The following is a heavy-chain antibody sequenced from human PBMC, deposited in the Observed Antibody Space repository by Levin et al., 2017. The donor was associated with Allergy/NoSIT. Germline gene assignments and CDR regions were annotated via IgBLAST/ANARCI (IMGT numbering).Heavy chain of an antibody. D-gene: IGHD3-9*01. Sequence: SETLSLTCAVSGGSISTDNWWSWIRQPPGKVLEWIGEIYRSGDTNHNPSLRSRVTMSVDKSKNHFSLTLSSVTAADTAVYYCATVEGLFCSGVSCSYSFHYWGQGALVTVSS. V-gene: IGHV4-4*02. J-gene: IGHJ4*02. CDR3: ATVEGLFCSGVSCSYSFHY. CDR1: GGSISTDNW. CDR2: IYRSGDT.